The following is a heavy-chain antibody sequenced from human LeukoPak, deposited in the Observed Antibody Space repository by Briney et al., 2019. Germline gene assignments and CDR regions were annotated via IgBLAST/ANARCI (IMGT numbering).Heavy chain of an antibody. J-gene: IGHJ4*02. CDR1: GGSISSYY. D-gene: IGHD3-3*01. CDR2: IYYSGST. CDR3: ARGVPITIFGVVIIYYFDY. Sequence: SETLSLTCTVSGGSISSYYWSWIRQPPGKGLEWIGYIYYSGSTNYNPSLKSRVTISVGTSKNQFSLKLSSVTAADTAVYYCARGVPITIFGVVIIYYFDYWGQGTLVTVSS. V-gene: IGHV4-59*01.